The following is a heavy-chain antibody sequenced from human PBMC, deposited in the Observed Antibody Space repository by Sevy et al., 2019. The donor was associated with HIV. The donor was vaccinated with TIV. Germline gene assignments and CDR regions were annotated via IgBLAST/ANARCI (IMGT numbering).Heavy chain of an antibody. CDR3: ARDSELLWFGELMREVSHAFDI. D-gene: IGHD3-10*01. Sequence: ASVKVSCKASGYTFTGYYMHWVRQAPGQGLEWMGWINPNSGGTNYAQKFQGRVTMTRDTSISTTYKGLARLRSDDTVIYYYARDSELLWFGELMREVSHAFDIWGQGTMVTASS. CDR2: INPNSGGT. J-gene: IGHJ3*02. V-gene: IGHV1-2*02. CDR1: GYTFTGYY.